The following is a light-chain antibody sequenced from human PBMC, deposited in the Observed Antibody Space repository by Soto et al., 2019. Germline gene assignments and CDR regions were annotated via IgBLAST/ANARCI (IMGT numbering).Light chain of an antibody. CDR1: QSISSSY. CDR3: QHFDSPPPVT. CDR2: GAS. J-gene: IGKJ4*01. V-gene: IGKV3-20*01. Sequence: EIVLTQSPGTLSLSPGERATLSCRASQSISSSYLAWYQQRPGQAPRLLIYGASTRATGIPDRFGGSGSGTVFTLTISRLEPEDFAVYYCQHFDSPPPVTFGEGTKVEIK.